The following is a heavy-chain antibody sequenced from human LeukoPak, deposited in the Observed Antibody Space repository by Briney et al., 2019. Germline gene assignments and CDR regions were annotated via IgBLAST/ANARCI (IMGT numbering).Heavy chain of an antibody. CDR1: GFTFSSYS. CDR2: ISSSSYI. J-gene: IGHJ3*02. V-gene: IGHV3-21*01. Sequence: PGGSLRLSCAASGFTFSSYSMNWVRQAPGKGLEWVSSISSSSYIYYADSVKGRFTISRDNAKNPLYLQMNSLRAEDTAVYYCARDLRNQHDAFDIWGQGTMVTVSS. CDR3: ARDLRNQHDAFDI.